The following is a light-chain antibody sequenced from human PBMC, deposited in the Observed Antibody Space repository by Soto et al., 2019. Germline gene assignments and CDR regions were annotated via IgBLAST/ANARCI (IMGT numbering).Light chain of an antibody. J-gene: IGKJ1*01. CDR3: QQYGSSPPWT. CDR2: DAS. Sequence: DIQLTQSPSSLPASVGDRVTITCQASQDISNYLNWYQQKPGKAPELLINDASNLEMGVPSRFSGVGSGTDFTFTISRLEPEDFAVYYCQQYGSSPPWTFGQGTKVDIK. CDR1: QDISNY. V-gene: IGKV1-33*01.